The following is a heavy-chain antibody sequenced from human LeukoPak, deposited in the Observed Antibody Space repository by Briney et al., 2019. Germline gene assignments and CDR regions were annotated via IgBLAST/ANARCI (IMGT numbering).Heavy chain of an antibody. CDR3: ARERQNKDFWSGGDY. Sequence: PGGSLRLSCAASGFTFSSYAMHWVRQAPGKGLEWVSNIKQDGGETYYVDSVKGRFTISRDNAKNSLYVQMNTLRPEDTAVYYCARERQNKDFWSGGDYWGQGTLVTVSS. J-gene: IGHJ4*02. CDR1: GFTFSSYA. CDR2: IKQDGGET. D-gene: IGHD3-3*01. V-gene: IGHV3-7*01.